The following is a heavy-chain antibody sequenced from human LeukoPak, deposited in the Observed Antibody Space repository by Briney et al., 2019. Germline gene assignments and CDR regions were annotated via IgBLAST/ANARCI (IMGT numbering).Heavy chain of an antibody. J-gene: IGHJ4*02. D-gene: IGHD3-3*01. CDR3: ARHKRSLPYDF. CDR1: GYSFTSNW. CDR2: IYPSDSDT. V-gene: IGHV5-51*01. Sequence: GESLKISCKGSGYSFTSNWIGWVRQMPGKGMEWMGIIYPSDSDTRYSPSFQGQVTISADKSINTAYLQWSSLKASDTAMYYCARHKRSLPYDFWGQGTLVTVSS.